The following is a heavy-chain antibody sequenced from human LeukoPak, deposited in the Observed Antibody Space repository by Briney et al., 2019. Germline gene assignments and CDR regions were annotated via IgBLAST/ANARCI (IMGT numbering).Heavy chain of an antibody. CDR1: GYTFTSYG. Sequence: ASVKVSCKASGYTFTSYGISWVRQAPGQGLEWMGWISAYNGNTSYAQKLQGKVTMTTDTSTSTAYMELRSLRSDDTAVYYCARDEGYDILTGYYGTTDYWGQGTLVTVSS. D-gene: IGHD3-9*01. CDR3: ARDEGYDILTGYYGTTDY. V-gene: IGHV1-18*01. J-gene: IGHJ4*02. CDR2: ISAYNGNT.